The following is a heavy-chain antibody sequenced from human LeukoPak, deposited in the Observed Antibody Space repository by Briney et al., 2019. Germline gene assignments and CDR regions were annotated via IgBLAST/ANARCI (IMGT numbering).Heavy chain of an antibody. D-gene: IGHD5-18*01. V-gene: IGHV3-33*01. Sequence: GGSLRLSCAASGLTFSSYGMHWVRQAPGKGLEWVAVIWYDGSNKYYADSVKGRFTISRDNSKNTLYLQMNSLRAEDTAVYYCARELRGYSYNDYWGQGTLVTVSS. CDR3: ARELRGYSYNDY. CDR1: GLTFSSYG. CDR2: IWYDGSNK. J-gene: IGHJ4*02.